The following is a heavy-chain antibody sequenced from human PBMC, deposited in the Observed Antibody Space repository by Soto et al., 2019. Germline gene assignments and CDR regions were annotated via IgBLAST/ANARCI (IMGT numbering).Heavy chain of an antibody. CDR3: ARSLNSGSTFDP. Sequence: GSLRLSCAVSGFTFSSYWMHWVRQAPGKGLVWVSRINSDGSTTTYADSVKGRFTISRDNAKNTLYLQMNSLRAEDAAVYYCARSLNSGSTFDPWGQGTLVTVSS. D-gene: IGHD6-6*01. CDR1: GFTFSSYW. V-gene: IGHV3-74*01. CDR2: INSDGSTT. J-gene: IGHJ5*02.